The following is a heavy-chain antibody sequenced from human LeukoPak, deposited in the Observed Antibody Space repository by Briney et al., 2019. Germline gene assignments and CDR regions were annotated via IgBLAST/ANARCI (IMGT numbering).Heavy chain of an antibody. J-gene: IGHJ6*04. CDR3: ARVAKLSSRIVVVPAALNEAYYYGMDV. CDR2: ISAYNGNT. CDR1: GYTFTSEG. Sequence: GASVKVSCKASGYTFTSEGSRWVGQGPGQGLEWMGWISAYNGNTNYAQKLQGRVTMTTDTSTSTAYMELRSLRSDDTAVYYCARVAKLSSRIVVVPAALNEAYYYGMDVWGKGTTVTVPS. V-gene: IGHV1-18*01. D-gene: IGHD2-2*01.